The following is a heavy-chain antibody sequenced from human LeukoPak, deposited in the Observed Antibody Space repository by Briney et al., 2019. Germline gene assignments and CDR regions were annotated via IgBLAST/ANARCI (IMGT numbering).Heavy chain of an antibody. CDR3: TRVGVVWFGEDYFDY. CDR2: IRSKAYGGTT. D-gene: IGHD3-10*01. CDR1: GFTFGDYA. V-gene: IGHV3-49*04. Sequence: GGSLRLSCTASGFTFGDYAMSWVRQAPGKGLEWVGFIRSKAYGGTTEYAASVKGRFTISRDDSESIAYLQMNSLKTEDTAVYYCTRVGVVWFGEDYFDYWGQGTLVTVSS. J-gene: IGHJ4*02.